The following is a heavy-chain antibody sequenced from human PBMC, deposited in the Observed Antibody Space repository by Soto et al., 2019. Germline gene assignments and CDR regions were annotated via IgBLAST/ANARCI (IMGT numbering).Heavy chain of an antibody. J-gene: IGHJ4*02. D-gene: IGHD2-2*01. CDR1: GGSFSGYY. V-gene: IGHV4-34*01. Sequence: PSETLSLTCAGYGGSFSGYYWSWIRQPPGKGLEWIGEINHSGSANYNPSLKSRVTISVDTSKNQFSLKLSSVTAADTAVYYCARGVVVPAATLYYFDYWGQGTLVTVSS. CDR3: ARGVVVPAATLYYFDY. CDR2: INHSGSA.